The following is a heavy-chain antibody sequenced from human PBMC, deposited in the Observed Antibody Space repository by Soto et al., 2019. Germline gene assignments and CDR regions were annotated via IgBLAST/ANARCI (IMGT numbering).Heavy chain of an antibody. CDR1: GGSVSSEHYY. D-gene: IGHD5-12*01. CDR3: AGGTDGKKVAY. V-gene: IGHV4-61*03. J-gene: IGHJ4*02. Sequence: QVQLQESGPGLVKSSETLSLTCTVSGGSVSSEHYYWNWIRQPPGKGLEWIGYFYYPGSTNYNPDLESRLTMSVDMSKNHFSLKLSSVTATDTAVYYCAGGTDGKKVAYWGQGTLVTVSS. CDR2: FYYPGST.